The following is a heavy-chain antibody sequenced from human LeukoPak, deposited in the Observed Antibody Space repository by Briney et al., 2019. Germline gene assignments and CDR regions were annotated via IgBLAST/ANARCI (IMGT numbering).Heavy chain of an antibody. CDR2: ISGSGGST. D-gene: IGHD3-16*02. CDR3: AKDYVWGSYRHQYFDY. V-gene: IGHV3-23*01. J-gene: IGHJ4*02. CDR1: GFTFSSYA. Sequence: PGGSLRLSCAASGFTFSSYAMSWVRQAPGKGLERVSAISGSGGSTYYADSVKGRFTISRDNSKNTLYLQMNSLRAEDTAVYYCAKDYVWGSYRHQYFDYWGQGTLVTVSS.